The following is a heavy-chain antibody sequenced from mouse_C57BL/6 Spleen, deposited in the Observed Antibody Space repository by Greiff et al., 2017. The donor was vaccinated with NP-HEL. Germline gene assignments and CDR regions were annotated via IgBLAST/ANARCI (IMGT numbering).Heavy chain of an antibody. Sequence: QVQLQQPGAELVRPGTSVKLSCKASGYTFTSYWMHWVKQRPGLGLEWIGVIDPSDSYTNYNQKFKGKATLTVDTSSSTAYMQLSSLTSEDSAVYYCARAYDYDPLYAMDYWGQGTSVTVSS. V-gene: IGHV1-59*01. CDR1: GYTFTSYW. CDR3: ARAYDYDPLYAMDY. J-gene: IGHJ4*01. CDR2: IDPSDSYT. D-gene: IGHD2-4*01.